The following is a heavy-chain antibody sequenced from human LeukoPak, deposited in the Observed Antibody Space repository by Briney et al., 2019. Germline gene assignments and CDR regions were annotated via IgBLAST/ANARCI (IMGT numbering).Heavy chain of an antibody. CDR1: GYTFTSYA. Sequence: GASVKVSCKASGYTFTSYAMHWVRQAPGQRLEWMGWINAYNGNTNYAQKLQGRVTMTTDTSTSTAYMELRSLRSDDTAVYYCARDTGYGGDNRPYYFDYWGQGTLVTVSS. CDR2: INAYNGNT. V-gene: IGHV1-18*01. D-gene: IGHD4-23*01. J-gene: IGHJ4*02. CDR3: ARDTGYGGDNRPYYFDY.